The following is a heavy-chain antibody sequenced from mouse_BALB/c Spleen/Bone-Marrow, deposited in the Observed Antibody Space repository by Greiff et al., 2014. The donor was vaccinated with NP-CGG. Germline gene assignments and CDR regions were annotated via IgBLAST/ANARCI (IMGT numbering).Heavy chain of an antibody. CDR1: GYSFTGYY. CDR2: VNPNNGDI. J-gene: IGHJ3*01. V-gene: IGHV1-26*01. D-gene: IGHD1-2*01. Sequence: VQLQQSGPELVKPGASVKISCKASGYSFTGYYMYWVKQSHGKSLEWIGRVNPNNGDISYNQKFKGKAILTVDKSSSTAYMELRSLTSEDSAVYYCARSTATGFAYWGQGTLVTVSA. CDR3: ARSTATGFAY.